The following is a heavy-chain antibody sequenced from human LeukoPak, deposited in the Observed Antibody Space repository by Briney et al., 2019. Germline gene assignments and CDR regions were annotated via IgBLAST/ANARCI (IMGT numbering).Heavy chain of an antibody. V-gene: IGHV1-2*02. CDR2: INPNSGGT. J-gene: IGHJ4*02. CDR1: GYTFTGYY. CDR3: AREGLPPEYQLSPNAAFDY. D-gene: IGHD2-2*01. Sequence: ASVKVSCKASGYTFTGYYMHWVRQAPGQGLEWMGWINPNSGGTNYAQKFQGRVTMTRDTSISTAYMELSRLRSDDTAVYYCAREGLPPEYQLSPNAAFDYWGQGTLVTVSS.